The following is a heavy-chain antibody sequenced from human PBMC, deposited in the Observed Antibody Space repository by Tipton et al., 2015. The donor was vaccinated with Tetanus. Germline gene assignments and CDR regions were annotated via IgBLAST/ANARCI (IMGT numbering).Heavy chain of an antibody. CDR3: ARGRGLGPHEYFEH. Sequence: QLVQSGAELKKPGASVKVSCKASGYTFTGYYMYWVRQAPGQGLEWVGWIDPNSGATIYAQNFQGRVPMTRDTSISTVYMELSRRRSDDTAVYYCARGRGLGPHEYFEHWGQGTLVTVSS. CDR2: IDPNSGAT. CDR1: GYTFTGYY. J-gene: IGHJ5*02. D-gene: IGHD3/OR15-3a*01. V-gene: IGHV1-2*02.